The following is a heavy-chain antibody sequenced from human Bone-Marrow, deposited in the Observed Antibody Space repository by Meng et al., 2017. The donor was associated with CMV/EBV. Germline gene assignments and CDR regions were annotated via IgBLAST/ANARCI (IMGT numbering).Heavy chain of an antibody. Sequence: GESLKISCAASGFTFSSYGIHWVRQAPGKGLEWVSSISSSSSYIYYADSVKGRFTISRDNAKNSLYLQMNSLRAEDTAVYYCARESGDYWGQGTLVTVSS. D-gene: IGHD6-25*01. V-gene: IGHV3-21*01. J-gene: IGHJ4*02. CDR2: ISSSSSYI. CDR1: GFTFSSYG. CDR3: ARESGDY.